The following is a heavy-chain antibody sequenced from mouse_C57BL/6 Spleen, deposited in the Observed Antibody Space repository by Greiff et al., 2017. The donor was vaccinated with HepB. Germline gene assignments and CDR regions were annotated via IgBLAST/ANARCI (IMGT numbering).Heavy chain of an antibody. J-gene: IGHJ1*03. CDR3: ARRKIVATSYWYFDV. Sequence: EVQVVESGGGLVKPGGSLKLSCAASGFTFSDYGMHWVRPAPEKGLDWVAYICSGSSTIYYADTVKGRFPISRDNAKNTLFLQMTSLMSEDTAMYYCARRKIVATSYWYFDVWGTGTTVTVSS. D-gene: IGHD1-1*01. V-gene: IGHV5-17*01. CDR2: ICSGSSTI. CDR1: GFTFSDYG.